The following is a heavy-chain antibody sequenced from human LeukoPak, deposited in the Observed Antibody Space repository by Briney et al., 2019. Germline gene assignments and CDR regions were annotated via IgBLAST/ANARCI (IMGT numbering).Heavy chain of an antibody. J-gene: IGHJ4*02. Sequence: GGSLRLSCAASGFTLSSYAMSWVRQAPGKGVEWVSAMSSSDDGRYYAASVRGRFTISRDTSRRTLYLQMNSLRAEDAAVYYCAKSPVTSCRGAFCYPFDYWGQGTLVTVSS. CDR2: MSSSDDGR. D-gene: IGHD2-15*01. CDR1: GFTLSSYA. V-gene: IGHV3-23*01. CDR3: AKSPVTSCRGAFCYPFDY.